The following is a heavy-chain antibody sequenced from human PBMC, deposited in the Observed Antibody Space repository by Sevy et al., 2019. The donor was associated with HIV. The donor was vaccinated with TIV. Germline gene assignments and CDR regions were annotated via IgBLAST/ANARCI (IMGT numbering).Heavy chain of an antibody. Sequence: GGSLRLSCAGSGFSITSYWMHWVRQAPGKGLVWVSRMNEDGSVTKHADSVRGRFTISRDNAKNTLYLQMNSLRVEDTAVYYCVKDFGGPTDYWGQGTLVTVS. CDR1: GFSITSYW. CDR3: VKDFGGPTDY. V-gene: IGHV3-74*03. CDR2: MNEDGSVT. J-gene: IGHJ4*02. D-gene: IGHD3-16*01.